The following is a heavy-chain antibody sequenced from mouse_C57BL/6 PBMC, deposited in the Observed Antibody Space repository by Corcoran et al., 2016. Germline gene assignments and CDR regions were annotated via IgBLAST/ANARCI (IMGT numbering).Heavy chain of an antibody. D-gene: IGHD1-1*01. V-gene: IGHV9-3*01. CDR2: INTYSGVP. J-gene: IGHJ4*01. CDR1: GYTFTTYG. Sequence: QIQLVQSGPELKKPGETVKISCKASGYTFTTYGMRWVKQAPGKGLKWMGWINTYSGVPTYADDFKGRFAFSLETSASTAYLQINNLKNEDTATYFCARGPYYYGSSYYAMDYWGQGTSVTVSS. CDR3: ARGPYYYGSSYYAMDY.